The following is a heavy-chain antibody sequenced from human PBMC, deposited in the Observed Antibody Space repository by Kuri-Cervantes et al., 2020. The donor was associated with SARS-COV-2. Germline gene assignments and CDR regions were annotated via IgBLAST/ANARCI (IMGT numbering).Heavy chain of an antibody. J-gene: IGHJ6*02. Sequence: GESLKISCAASGCTFEDYSLHWVRQAPGKGLEWVSGISWNSGSIGYADSLKGRFTISRDNSKNTLYLQMNSLRAEDTAVYYCVYYDDYYYYYGMDVWGQGTTVTVSS. CDR2: ISWNSGSI. CDR1: GCTFEDYS. CDR3: VYYDDYYYYYGMDV. D-gene: IGHD4-17*01. V-gene: IGHV3-9*01.